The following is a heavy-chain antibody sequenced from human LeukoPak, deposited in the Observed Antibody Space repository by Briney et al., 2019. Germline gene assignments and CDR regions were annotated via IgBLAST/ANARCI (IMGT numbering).Heavy chain of an antibody. CDR1: GYTFTGYY. Sequence: EASVKVSCKASGYTFTGYYMHRVRQAPGQGLEWMGWINPNSGGTNYAQKFQGRVTMTRDTSISTAYMELSRLRSDDTAVYYCARVALLWFGESGMDVWGQGTTVTVSS. D-gene: IGHD3-10*01. CDR2: INPNSGGT. CDR3: ARVALLWFGESGMDV. J-gene: IGHJ6*02. V-gene: IGHV1-2*02.